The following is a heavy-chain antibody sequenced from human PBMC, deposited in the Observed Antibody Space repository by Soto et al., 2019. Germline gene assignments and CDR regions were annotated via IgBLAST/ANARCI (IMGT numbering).Heavy chain of an antibody. J-gene: IGHJ4*02. D-gene: IGHD3-16*01. CDR2: INPSGGSA. CDR1: GYTFTDYY. V-gene: IGHV1-46*01. Sequence: ASVKVSCKASGYTFTDYYIHWVRQAPGQGLEWMGLINPSGGSASYAQKFRGRVTMTRDTSTSTVYMELSSPRSEDTAVYYCARDHPLGGGPKRDFEYWGQGTLVTVSS. CDR3: ARDHPLGGGPKRDFEY.